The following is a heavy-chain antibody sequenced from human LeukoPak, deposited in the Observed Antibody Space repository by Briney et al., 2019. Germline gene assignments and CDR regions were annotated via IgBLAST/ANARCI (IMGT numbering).Heavy chain of an antibody. Sequence: SETLSLTCAVYGGSLSNYYWTWIRQSPGKGLEWIGYTYYSGIISYNPSLKNRLAISVDTSKNQFSLRLSAVTVADTAVYYCARGSPTSYAFEIWGQGRVVIVSS. CDR2: TYYSGII. CDR1: GGSLSNYY. J-gene: IGHJ3*02. CDR3: ARGSPTSYAFEI. D-gene: IGHD2-2*01. V-gene: IGHV4-59*08.